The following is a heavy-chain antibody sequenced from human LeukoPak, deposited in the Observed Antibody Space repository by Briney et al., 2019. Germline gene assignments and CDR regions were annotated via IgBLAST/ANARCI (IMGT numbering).Heavy chain of an antibody. J-gene: IGHJ4*02. D-gene: IGHD1-26*01. Sequence: ASVKVSCKASGYTFSGCYMHWVRQAPGQGLEWMGWINPNSGGTNYAQKFQGRVTMTRDTSTSTAYMEVSRLTSDDTAVYYCAREGLDRYSGSPDYWGQGTLVTVSS. CDR2: INPNSGGT. V-gene: IGHV1-2*02. CDR3: AREGLDRYSGSPDY. CDR1: GYTFSGCY.